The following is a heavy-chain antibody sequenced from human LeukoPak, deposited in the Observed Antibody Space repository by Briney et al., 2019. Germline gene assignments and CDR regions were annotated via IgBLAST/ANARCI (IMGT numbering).Heavy chain of an antibody. CDR3: ARDSGSGSNDY. D-gene: IGHD1-26*01. CDR2: ISAGNGNT. V-gene: IGHV1-3*01. Sequence: ASVKVSCTASGYTFTSYAIHWVRQAPGQRLEWMGWISAGNGNTKYSQNFQGRVTFISNTSATTAFMELSSLRSEDAAVYYCARDSGSGSNDYWGQGTLATVSS. J-gene: IGHJ4*02. CDR1: GYTFTSYA.